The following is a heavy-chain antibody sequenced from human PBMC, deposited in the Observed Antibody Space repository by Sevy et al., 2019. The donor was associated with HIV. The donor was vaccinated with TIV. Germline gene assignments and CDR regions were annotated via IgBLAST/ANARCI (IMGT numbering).Heavy chain of an antibody. Sequence: KQSQTLSLTCAISGDSVSSNTAAWNWIRQSPSRGLEWLGRTYYRSRWLYEYAVFVKSRITINPGTSKNQFSLHLNSVSPEDTAIYYWARLDHNWEYGITSYLHTFDIWGQGTMVTVSS. CDR1: GDSVSSNTAA. CDR2: TYYRSRWLY. CDR3: ARLDHNWEYGITSYLHTFDI. V-gene: IGHV6-1*01. D-gene: IGHD3-10*01. J-gene: IGHJ3*02.